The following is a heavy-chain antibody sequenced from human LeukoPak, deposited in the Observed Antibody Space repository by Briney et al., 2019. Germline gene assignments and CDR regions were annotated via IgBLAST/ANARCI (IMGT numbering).Heavy chain of an antibody. CDR3: ARENYYRIGRFDRAYLDD. D-gene: IGHD3-10*01. CDR2: ISTGNGNT. CDR1: ASTFSTYA. V-gene: IGHV1-3*03. J-gene: IGHJ4*02. Sequence: ASVNVSCKASASTFSTYAIHWVRQAPGQGLEWMGWISTGNGNTRYSKAFQDRVTITRDTSASTVYMDLRGLRSEDMAVYYCARENYYRIGRFDRAYLDDWGQGTLVTVSS.